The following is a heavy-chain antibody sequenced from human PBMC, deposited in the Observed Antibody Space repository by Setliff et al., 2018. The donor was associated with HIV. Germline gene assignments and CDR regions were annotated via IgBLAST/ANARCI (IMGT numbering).Heavy chain of an antibody. J-gene: IGHJ6*02. Sequence: GASVKVSCKASGYSFTTYGISWVRQAPGHGLEWMGWISPNFGHTNYAQNFLGRVTMTIDTSTSNAFMELRSLRSDDTAVYFCARLGSGWSDSYYYAMDIWGQGTTVTVS. CDR1: GYSFTTYG. CDR2: ISPNFGHT. V-gene: IGHV1-18*01. D-gene: IGHD6-19*01. CDR3: ARLGSGWSDSYYYAMDI.